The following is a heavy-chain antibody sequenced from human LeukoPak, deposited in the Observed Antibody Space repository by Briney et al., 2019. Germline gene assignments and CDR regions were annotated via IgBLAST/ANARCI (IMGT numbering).Heavy chain of an antibody. D-gene: IGHD6-19*01. CDR2: IYYSGST. CDR3: ARDYGGWYVY. Sequence: SETLSLTCTVSGGSISSYYWSWIRQPPGKGLEWIGYIYYSGSTNYNPSLKSRVTISVDTSKNQFSLKLSSVTAADTAVYYCARDYGGWYVYWGQGTLVTVSS. CDR1: GGSISSYY. V-gene: IGHV4-59*01. J-gene: IGHJ4*02.